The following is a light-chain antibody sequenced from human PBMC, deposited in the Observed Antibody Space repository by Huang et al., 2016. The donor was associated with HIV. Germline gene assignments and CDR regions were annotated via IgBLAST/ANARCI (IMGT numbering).Light chain of an antibody. CDR1: QSLNKF. CDR2: DAS. J-gene: IGKJ4*01. V-gene: IGKV3-11*01. Sequence: EIVLTQSPDTLSLSPGQRATLSCRASQSLNKFLNWYQHKPGQAPRLRFYDASNRDAGIPARFNGSGSGTDFTLTITSLKPEDCAIYYCQQRSNSLTFGGGTKVEIK. CDR3: QQRSNSLT.